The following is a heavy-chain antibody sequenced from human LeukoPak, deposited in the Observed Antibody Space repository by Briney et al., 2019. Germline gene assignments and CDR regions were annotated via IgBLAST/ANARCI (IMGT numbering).Heavy chain of an antibody. Sequence: SETLSLTCADYGGSFSGYYWSWIRQPPGKGLEWIGEINHSGSTNYNPSLKSRVTISVDTSKNQFSLKLSSVTAADTAVYYCARSQGNYYDSSGYYSWGQGTLVTVSS. V-gene: IGHV4-34*01. J-gene: IGHJ4*02. D-gene: IGHD3-22*01. CDR1: GGSFSGYY. CDR3: ARSQGNYYDSSGYYS. CDR2: INHSGST.